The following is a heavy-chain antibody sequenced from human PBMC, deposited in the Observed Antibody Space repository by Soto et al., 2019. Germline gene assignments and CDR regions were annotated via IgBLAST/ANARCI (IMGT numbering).Heavy chain of an antibody. CDR2: IDPTDSYK. Sequence: TGESLKISCKGSGYIFSDYWISWVRQEPGKGLEWLGRIDPTDSYKDYSPSFPGHVTMSVDKSIRTAYLEWSSLKASDSAMYYGARQKWDEDLDSWGHGTMVTV. CDR1: GYIFSDYW. J-gene: IGHJ3*02. CDR3: ARQKWDEDLDS. D-gene: IGHD1-26*01. V-gene: IGHV5-10-1*01.